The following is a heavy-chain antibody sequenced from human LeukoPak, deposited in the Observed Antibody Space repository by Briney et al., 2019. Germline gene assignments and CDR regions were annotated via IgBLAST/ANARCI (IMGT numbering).Heavy chain of an antibody. CDR1: GYTFTSYY. V-gene: IGHV1-46*01. J-gene: IGHJ5*02. Sequence: ASVKVSCKASGYTFTSYYMHWVRQAPGQGLEWMGIINPSGGSTSYAQKFQGRVTMTRDTSTSTVYMELSSLRSEDKAVYYCARDSIIPILWLGFDPWGQGTLVTVSS. CDR2: INPSGGST. D-gene: IGHD3-9*01. CDR3: ARDSIIPILWLGFDP.